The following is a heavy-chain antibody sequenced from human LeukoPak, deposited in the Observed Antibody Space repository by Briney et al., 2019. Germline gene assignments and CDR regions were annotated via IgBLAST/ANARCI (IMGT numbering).Heavy chain of an antibody. J-gene: IGHJ4*02. V-gene: IGHV3-33*01. CDR3: ARDVYSYGQFDY. Sequence: GGSLRLSCAASGFTFSSYGMHWVRQAPGKGLEWVAVIWYDGSNKYYADSVKGRFTISRDNSKNTLYLQTNSLRAEDTAVYYCARDVYSYGQFDYWGQGTLVTVSS. D-gene: IGHD5-18*01. CDR2: IWYDGSNK. CDR1: GFTFSSYG.